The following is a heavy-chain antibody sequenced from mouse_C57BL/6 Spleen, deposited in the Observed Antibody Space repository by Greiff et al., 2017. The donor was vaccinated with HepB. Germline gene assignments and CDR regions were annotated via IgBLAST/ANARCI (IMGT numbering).Heavy chain of an antibody. V-gene: IGHV1-52*01. CDR1: GYTFTSYW. D-gene: IGHD2-4*01. CDR2: IDPSDSET. CDR3: ARGITRAMDY. J-gene: IGHJ4*01. Sequence: QVQLQQPGAELVRPGSSVKLSCKASGYTFTSYWMHWVKQRPIQGLEWIGNIDPSDSETHYNQKFKDKATLTVDKSSSTAYMQLSSLTAEDSAVYYWARGITRAMDYWGQGTSVTVSS.